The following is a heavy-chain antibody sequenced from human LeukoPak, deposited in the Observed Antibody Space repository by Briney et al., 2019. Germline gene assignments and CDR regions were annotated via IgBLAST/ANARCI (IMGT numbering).Heavy chain of an antibody. J-gene: IGHJ3*02. CDR2: INNDGSST. Sequence: PGGSLRLSCAASGFTFSNYWMHWVRQAPGKGLVWVSRINNDGSSTTYADSVKGRFTISRDNAKNTLYLQVNSLRVEDTAVYYCARVGANGYDWYDAFDIWGQGTMVTVSS. CDR1: GFTFSNYW. CDR3: ARVGANGYDWYDAFDI. V-gene: IGHV3-74*03. D-gene: IGHD5-12*01.